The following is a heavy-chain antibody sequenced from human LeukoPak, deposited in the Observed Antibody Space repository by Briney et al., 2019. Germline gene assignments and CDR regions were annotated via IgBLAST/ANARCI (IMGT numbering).Heavy chain of an antibody. J-gene: IGHJ5*02. V-gene: IGHV1-18*01. CDR3: AREEYYYGSGSPYWFDP. CDR1: GYTFTSYG. CDR2: ISVYNGNT. D-gene: IGHD3-10*01. Sequence: ASVKVSCKASGYTFTSYGVSWVRQAPGQGLEWLGWISVYNGNTNHAQKLQGRVTMTTDTSTSTAYMELRSLRSDDTAVYYCAREEYYYGSGSPYWFDPWGQGTLVTVSS.